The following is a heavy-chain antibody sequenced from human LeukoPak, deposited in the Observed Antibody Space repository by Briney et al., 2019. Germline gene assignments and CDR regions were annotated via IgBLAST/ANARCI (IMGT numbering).Heavy chain of an antibody. D-gene: IGHD1-14*01. CDR2: ISNSGGST. J-gene: IGHJ4*02. Sequence: GGSLRLSCAVSGFVFSSHPMHWVRQAPGKGLECVSAISNSGGSTYYANSVKGRFTISRDNSKNTLYLQMDSLGAEDTALYYCAREEPAGSIDYWGQGILVTVSS. CDR1: GFVFSSHP. V-gene: IGHV3-64*01. CDR3: AREEPAGSIDY.